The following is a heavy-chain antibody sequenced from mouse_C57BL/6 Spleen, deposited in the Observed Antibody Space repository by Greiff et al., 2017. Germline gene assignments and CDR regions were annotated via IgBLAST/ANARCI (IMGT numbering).Heavy chain of an antibody. J-gene: IGHJ3*01. Sequence: QVHVKQSGAELVKPGASVKLSCKASGYTFTSYWMHWVKQRPGQGLEWIGMIHPNSGSTNYNEKFKSKATLTVDKSSSTAYMQLSSLTSEDSAVYYCASEGFAYWGQGTLVTVSA. CDR3: ASEGFAY. V-gene: IGHV1-64*01. CDR1: GYTFTSYW. CDR2: IHPNSGST.